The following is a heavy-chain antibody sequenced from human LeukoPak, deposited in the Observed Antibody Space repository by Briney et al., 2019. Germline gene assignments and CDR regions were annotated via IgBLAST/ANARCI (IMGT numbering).Heavy chain of an antibody. CDR2: IYHSGST. J-gene: IGHJ4*02. V-gene: IGHV4-38-2*02. Sequence: SETLSLTCTVSGYSISSGYYWGWIRQPPGKGLEWIGSIYHSGSTYYNPSLKSRVTISVDTSKNQFSLKLSSVTAADTAVYYCARVARYGYDILTGYFDYWGQGTLVTVSS. D-gene: IGHD3-9*01. CDR1: GYSISSGYY. CDR3: ARVARYGYDILTGYFDY.